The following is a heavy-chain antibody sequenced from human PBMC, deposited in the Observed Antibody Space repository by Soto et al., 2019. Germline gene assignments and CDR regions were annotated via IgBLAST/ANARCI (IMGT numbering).Heavy chain of an antibody. CDR1: GFSFGDYY. CDR2: ISTSGSST. J-gene: IGHJ6*03. D-gene: IGHD1-26*01. Sequence: GGSMRLPWAVSGFSFGDYYISWIRQATGKGLEWVSLISTSGSSTDYADSVKGRFTISRDNAKNSLSLQMNSLRAEDTAVYYCANLAKNYYHYMDVWGKGTTVTVSS. V-gene: IGHV3-11*01. CDR3: ANLAKNYYHYMDV.